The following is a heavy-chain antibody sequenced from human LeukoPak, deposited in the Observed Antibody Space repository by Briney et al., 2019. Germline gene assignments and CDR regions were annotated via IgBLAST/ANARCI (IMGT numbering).Heavy chain of an antibody. J-gene: IGHJ5*02. V-gene: IGHV4-61*02. D-gene: IGHD3-10*01. CDR1: GGSISSSSYY. CDR3: ARETSGSMVRRVIMRNWFDP. CDR2: IYTSGST. Sequence: PSETLSLTCTVSGGSISSSSYYWSWIRQPAGKGLERIGRIYTSGSTNYNPSLKSRVTISVDTTKNQFSLKLSSVTAADTAVYYCARETSGSMVRRVIMRNWFDPWGQGTLVTVSS.